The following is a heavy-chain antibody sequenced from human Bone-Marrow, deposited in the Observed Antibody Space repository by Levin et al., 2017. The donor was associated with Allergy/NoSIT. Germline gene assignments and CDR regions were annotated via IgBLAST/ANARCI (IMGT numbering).Heavy chain of an antibody. CDR1: GFTFGNAW. J-gene: IGHJ4*02. CDR2: IKGKTDGGTT. V-gene: IGHV3-15*01. Sequence: GESLKISCVASGFTFGNAWMNWVRQAPGRGLQWVGRIKGKTDGGTTDYAAPVKGRFTISRDDSKKTLYLQMNSLKTEDTAIYYCTTRSHWGQGTLVTVFS. CDR3: TTRSH.